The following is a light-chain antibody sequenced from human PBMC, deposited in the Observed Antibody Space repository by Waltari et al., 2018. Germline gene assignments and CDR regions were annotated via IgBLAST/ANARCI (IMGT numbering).Light chain of an antibody. CDR1: QGIGNS. V-gene: IGKV1-NL1*01. CDR2: ATS. CDR3: QQYSSTPWT. J-gene: IGKJ1*01. Sequence: DIQMTQSPSSLSASVGDRVTITCRASQGIGNSLAWYQQKPGKAPNLLLYATSRLQSGVPSRVSGSGSGTDYTLTISSLQPEDCATYYCQQYSSTPWTFGQGAKVEIK.